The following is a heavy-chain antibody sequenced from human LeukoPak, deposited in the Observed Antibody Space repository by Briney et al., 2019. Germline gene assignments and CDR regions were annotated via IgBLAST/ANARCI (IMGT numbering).Heavy chain of an antibody. J-gene: IGHJ5*02. D-gene: IGHD5-12*01. V-gene: IGHV4-4*07. CDR1: GGSISGYY. Sequence: SETLSLTCTVSGGSISGYYWSWIRQPAGKGLEWIGRIYISGSTNYNPSLKSRVTMPVDTSKNQFSLNLSSVTAADTAVYYCAREGSRYVSWFDPWGQGTPVIVSS. CDR3: AREGSRYVSWFDP. CDR2: IYISGST.